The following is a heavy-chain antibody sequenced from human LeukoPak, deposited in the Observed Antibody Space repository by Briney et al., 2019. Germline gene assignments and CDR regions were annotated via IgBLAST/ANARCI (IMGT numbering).Heavy chain of an antibody. D-gene: IGHD2/OR15-2a*01. CDR1: GFTFSNYW. J-gene: IGHJ4*02. V-gene: IGHV3-7*01. Sequence: GGSLRLSCAASGFTFSNYWMTWVRQAPGKGLEWVANINQDGSQKYYVDSVKGRFTISRDNAKSSLYLQMNSLRAEDTAVYYCARVNSVNYYFDYWGQGTLVTVSS. CDR2: INQDGSQK. CDR3: ARVNSVNYYFDY.